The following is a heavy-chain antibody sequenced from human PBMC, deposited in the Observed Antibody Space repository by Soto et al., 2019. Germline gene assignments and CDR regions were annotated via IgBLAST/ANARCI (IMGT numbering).Heavy chain of an antibody. V-gene: IGHV4-31*03. CDR1: GGSISSGGYY. D-gene: IGHD5-12*01. Sequence: PSETLSLTCTVSGGSISSGGYYWSWIRQHPGKGLEWIGYIYYSGSTYYNPSLKSRVTISVDTSKNQFSLKLSSVTAADTAVYYCASLRSLDIVATLVFDYWGQGTLVTVSS. CDR2: IYYSGST. CDR3: ASLRSLDIVATLVFDY. J-gene: IGHJ4*02.